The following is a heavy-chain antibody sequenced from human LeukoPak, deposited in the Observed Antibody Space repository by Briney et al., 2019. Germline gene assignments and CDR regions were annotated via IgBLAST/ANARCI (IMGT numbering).Heavy chain of an antibody. CDR3: ARGFANGDYTLDY. D-gene: IGHD4-17*01. CDR1: GFTVSRNY. Sequence: GGYLRLSCAASGFTVSRNYMNWVRQAPGKGLEWVSVLYRGGSTYYADSVEGRFTISRDNSKNTLSLQMNSLRADDTAVYYCARGFANGDYTLDYWGQGTLVTVSS. V-gene: IGHV3-53*01. J-gene: IGHJ4*02. CDR2: LYRGGST.